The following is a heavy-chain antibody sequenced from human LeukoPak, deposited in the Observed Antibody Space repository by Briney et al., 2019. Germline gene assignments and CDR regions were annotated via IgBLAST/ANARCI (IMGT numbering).Heavy chain of an antibody. CDR2: INHSGST. Sequence: SETLSLTCAVYGGSFSGYYWSWIRQPPGKGLEWIGEINHSGSTNYNPSLKSRVTISVDTSKNQFSLKLSSVTAADTAVYYCARQSRRARRVFDYWGQGTLVTVSS. CDR3: ARQSRRARRVFDY. CDR1: GGSFSGYY. V-gene: IGHV4-34*01. J-gene: IGHJ4*02.